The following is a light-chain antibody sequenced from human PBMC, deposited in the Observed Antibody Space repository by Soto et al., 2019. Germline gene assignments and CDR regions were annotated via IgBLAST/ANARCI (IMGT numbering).Light chain of an antibody. V-gene: IGLV2-14*01. Sequence: QSVLTQPASVSGSPGQSITTSCTGTSSDVGAYDYVSWYQHHPGKAPKLMIHEVSDRPSGISNRFSGSKSGNTASLTISGLQAEDEADYYCSSYNSATPYVFGTGTKVSV. J-gene: IGLJ1*01. CDR2: EVS. CDR1: SSDVGAYDY. CDR3: SSYNSATPYV.